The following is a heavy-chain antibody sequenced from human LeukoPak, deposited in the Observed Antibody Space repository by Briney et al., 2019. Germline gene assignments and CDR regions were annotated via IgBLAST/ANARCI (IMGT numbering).Heavy chain of an antibody. Sequence: ASVKVSCKASGYTFTGYYMHWVRQAPGQGLEWMGWINPNSGGTNYAQKFQGRVTMTRDTSISTAYMELSRLRSDDTAVYYCARAPTLGYCSGGSCYWFDPWGQGTLVTVSS. CDR3: ARAPTLGYCSGGSCYWFDP. CDR2: INPNSGGT. J-gene: IGHJ5*02. CDR1: GYTFTGYY. V-gene: IGHV1-2*02. D-gene: IGHD2-15*01.